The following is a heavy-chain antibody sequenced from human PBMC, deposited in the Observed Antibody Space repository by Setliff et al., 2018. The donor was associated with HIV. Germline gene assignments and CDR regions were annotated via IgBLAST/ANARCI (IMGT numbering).Heavy chain of an antibody. CDR2: INHKGVT. J-gene: IGHJ4*02. D-gene: IGHD6-25*01. CDR3: SRAQVAAPRPLDY. CDR1: GGTFSGYY. Sequence: PSETLSLTCAVYGGTFSGYYWTWIRQSPERGLEWIGEINHKGVTNYSPSLMRRATISVDTSKNQFSLRLSSVTAADTALYFCSRAQVAAPRPLDYWGQGTLVTVSS. V-gene: IGHV4-34*08.